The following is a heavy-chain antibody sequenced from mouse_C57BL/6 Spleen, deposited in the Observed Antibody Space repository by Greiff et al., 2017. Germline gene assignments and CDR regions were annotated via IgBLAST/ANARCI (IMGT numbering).Heavy chain of an antibody. J-gene: IGHJ2*01. CDR3: ATSQIAFDY. Sequence: QVQLQQPGAELVMPGASVKLSCKASGYTFTSYWMHWVKQRPGQGLEWIGEIDPSDSYTNYNQKFKGKSTLTVDKSSSTAYMQLSSLTSEDSAVYYCATSQIAFDYWGQGTTLTVSS. D-gene: IGHD1-1*01. CDR2: IDPSDSYT. V-gene: IGHV1-69*01. CDR1: GYTFTSYW.